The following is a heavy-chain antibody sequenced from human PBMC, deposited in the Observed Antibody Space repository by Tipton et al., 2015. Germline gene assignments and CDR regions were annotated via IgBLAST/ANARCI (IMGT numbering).Heavy chain of an antibody. Sequence: LRLSCTVSGGSFSDYYWSWIRQSPGEGLEWIGYIYYSGSTNYNPSLRSRVAMSMDTSKNQFSLKLSSLTAADTAVYYCARTGSCSGGSCYFSYFDYWGQGTLLTVSS. CDR1: GGSFSDYY. J-gene: IGHJ4*02. CDR3: ARTGSCSGGSCYFSYFDY. CDR2: IYYSGST. D-gene: IGHD2-15*01. V-gene: IGHV4-59*01.